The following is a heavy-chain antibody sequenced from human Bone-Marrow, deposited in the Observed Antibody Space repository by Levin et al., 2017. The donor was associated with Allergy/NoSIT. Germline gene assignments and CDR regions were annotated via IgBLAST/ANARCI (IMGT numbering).Heavy chain of an antibody. CDR1: GFTVSSNY. J-gene: IGHJ4*02. Sequence: GGSLRLSCAASGFTVSSNYMSWVRQAPGKGLEWVSVIYSGGSTYYADSVKGRFTISRDNSKNTLYLQINSLRAEDTAVYYCARGGSGWYVDYWGQGTLVTVSS. CDR2: IYSGGST. D-gene: IGHD6-19*01. V-gene: IGHV3-53*01. CDR3: ARGGSGWYVDY.